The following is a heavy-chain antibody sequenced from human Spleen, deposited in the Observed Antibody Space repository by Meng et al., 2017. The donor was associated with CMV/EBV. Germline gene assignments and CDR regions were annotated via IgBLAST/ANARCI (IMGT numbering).Heavy chain of an antibody. V-gene: IGHV3-23*05. CDR2: IGSNGINT. Sequence: GGSLRLSCVASGFSFNSYAMSWVRQAPGKGLEWVSAIGSNGINTYYADSVKGRFTISRDNAKDTLYLQMNSLRAEDTALYYCAKDKRMATRPGFYGMDVWGQGTTVTVSS. J-gene: IGHJ6*02. CDR3: AKDKRMATRPGFYGMDV. D-gene: IGHD6-6*01. CDR1: GFSFNSYA.